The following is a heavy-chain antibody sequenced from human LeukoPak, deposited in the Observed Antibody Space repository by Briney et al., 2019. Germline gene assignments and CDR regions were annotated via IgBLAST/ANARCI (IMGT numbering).Heavy chain of an antibody. CDR1: GASLTRPTYY. Sequence: SETLSLTCSVSGASLTRPTYYQLPWIRQPPGKGLELIGSLFSTGSATLNPSLKSRVTMSLDTSKSQFSLKLSSVTAEDSAVYYCARFKSGGFSYFDSWGQGTLVAVSS. V-gene: IGHV4-61*01. CDR2: LFSTGSA. J-gene: IGHJ4*02. D-gene: IGHD3-3*01. CDR3: ARFKSGGFSYFDS.